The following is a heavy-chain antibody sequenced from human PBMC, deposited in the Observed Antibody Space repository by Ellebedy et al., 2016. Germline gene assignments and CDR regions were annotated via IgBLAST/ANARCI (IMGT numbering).Heavy chain of an antibody. CDR3: AGWAGDDNS. D-gene: IGHD7-27*01. J-gene: IGHJ4*02. Sequence: GGSLRLSXAASGFTFSNYWMTWVRQAPGKGLEWVANIKQDGSEKNYVDSVKGRFTISRDNAKNSLYLQMNSLRVEDTAIYYCAGWAGDDNSWGQGTLVTVSS. CDR2: IKQDGSEK. V-gene: IGHV3-7*01. CDR1: GFTFSNYW.